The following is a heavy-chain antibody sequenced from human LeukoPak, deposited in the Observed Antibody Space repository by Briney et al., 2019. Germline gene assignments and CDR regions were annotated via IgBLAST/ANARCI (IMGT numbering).Heavy chain of an antibody. J-gene: IGHJ5*02. CDR3: ARHGRRVTSSWFDP. D-gene: IGHD2-21*02. Sequence: PSETLSLTCTVSNGSISGYYWSWLRQPPGRGLEWIGYIFYSGTTNYNPSLKSRVTISVDTSKNQFSLRLTSVTAADTAVYYCARHGRRVTSSWFDPWGQGTLVTGSS. CDR2: IFYSGTT. CDR1: NGSISGYY. V-gene: IGHV4-59*08.